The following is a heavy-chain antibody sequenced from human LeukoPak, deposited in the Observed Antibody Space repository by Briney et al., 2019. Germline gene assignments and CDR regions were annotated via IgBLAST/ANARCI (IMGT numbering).Heavy chain of an antibody. CDR2: IYTSGGT. Sequence: SETLSLTCTVSGDSISRGSYFWNWIRQPAGKGLEWIGHIYTSGGTNYNPSLKSRVTISVDTSKNQFSLRLTSVTAADTAVYYCARSVHEISSSADFDHWGQGTLVTVSS. J-gene: IGHJ4*02. CDR3: ARSVHEISSSADFDH. V-gene: IGHV4-61*09. CDR1: GDSISRGSYF. D-gene: IGHD2-2*01.